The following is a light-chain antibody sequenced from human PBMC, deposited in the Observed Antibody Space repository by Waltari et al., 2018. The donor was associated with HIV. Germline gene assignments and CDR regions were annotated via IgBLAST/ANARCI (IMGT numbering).Light chain of an antibody. Sequence: EIVLTQSPGTLSLSPGERATLSCRASQIVSSAYLAWYQQKPGVPDRFSGSGFGTDFTLTISRLEPEDFAVYYCQQYGNSPETFGQGARVEI. J-gene: IGKJ1*01. CDR1: QIVSSAY. V-gene: IGKV3-20*01. CDR3: QQYGNSPET.